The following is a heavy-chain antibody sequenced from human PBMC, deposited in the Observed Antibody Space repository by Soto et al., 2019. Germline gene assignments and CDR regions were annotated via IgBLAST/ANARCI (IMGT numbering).Heavy chain of an antibody. D-gene: IGHD3-3*01. CDR2: INAGNGNT. Sequence: QVQLVQSGAEVKKPGASVKVSCKASGYTFTSYAMHWVRQAPGQRLEWMGWINAGNGNTKYSQKFQGRVTITRDTSASTAYMELSSLGSEDTAEYYCARGVRFLEWLLQYYYYMDVWGKGTTVTVSS. CDR1: GYTFTSYA. J-gene: IGHJ6*03. CDR3: ARGVRFLEWLLQYYYYMDV. V-gene: IGHV1-3*01.